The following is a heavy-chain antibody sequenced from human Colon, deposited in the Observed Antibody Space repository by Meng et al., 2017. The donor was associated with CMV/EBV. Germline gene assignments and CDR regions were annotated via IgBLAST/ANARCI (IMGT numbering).Heavy chain of an antibody. Sequence: SAVPRDSVPRGSTWWTWVRQPPGKGLEWIGEVSLSGGAKYIPSLKSRVAISIDVTKNHFSLKLTSVTAADTGVYFCARSPGWWSLDYWGQGALVTVSS. CDR1: RDSVPRGSTW. D-gene: IGHD2-15*01. CDR2: VSLSGGA. V-gene: IGHV4-4*01. J-gene: IGHJ4*02. CDR3: ARSPGWWSLDY.